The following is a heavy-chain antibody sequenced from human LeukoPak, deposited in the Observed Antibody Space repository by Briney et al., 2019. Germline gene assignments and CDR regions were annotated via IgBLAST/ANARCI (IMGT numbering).Heavy chain of an antibody. V-gene: IGHV5-51*01. D-gene: IGHD3-10*01. CDR3: ARGSGSYYNVNYYGMDV. Sequence: GESLKISCKGSGYSFTSYWIGWVRQMPGKGLEWMGIIYPGDSDTRYSPSFQGQVTISADKSISTAYLQWSSLKASDTAMYYCARGSGSYYNVNYYGMDVWGQGTTVTVSS. J-gene: IGHJ6*02. CDR1: GYSFTSYW. CDR2: IYPGDSDT.